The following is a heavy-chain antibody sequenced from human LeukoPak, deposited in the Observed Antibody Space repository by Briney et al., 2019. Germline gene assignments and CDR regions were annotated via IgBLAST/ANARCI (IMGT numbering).Heavy chain of an antibody. CDR3: AKAPDY. CDR1: GFTFGSYA. V-gene: IGHV3-23*01. Sequence: GGSLRLSCTVSGFTFGSYAMSWRRQAPGKGLELVSAISGTGDSTYSADSVKGRFTISRDNSKNTLYLQMNSLRVEDTAVYYCAKAPDYWGQGTLVTVSS. J-gene: IGHJ4*02. CDR2: ISGTGDST.